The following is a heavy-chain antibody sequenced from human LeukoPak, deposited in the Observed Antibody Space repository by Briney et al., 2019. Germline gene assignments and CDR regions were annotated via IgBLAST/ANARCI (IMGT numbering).Heavy chain of an antibody. CDR2: IWYDGTNK. Sequence: GGSLRLSCAASGFTFSNYGMHWVRQAPGKGLEWVADIWYDGTNKYYADSVKGRFTISRDNSKNTLYLQMNSLIAEDTAVYYCARSSWGSYYPLFDYWGQGTLVTVSS. CDR1: GFTFSNYG. CDR3: ARSSWGSYYPLFDY. J-gene: IGHJ4*02. V-gene: IGHV3-33*01. D-gene: IGHD3-10*01.